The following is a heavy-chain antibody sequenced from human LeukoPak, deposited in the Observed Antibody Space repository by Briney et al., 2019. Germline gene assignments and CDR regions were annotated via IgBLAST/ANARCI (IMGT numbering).Heavy chain of an antibody. D-gene: IGHD4-17*01. CDR2: IIPILGIA. CDR1: GGTFSSYA. Sequence: SVKVSCKASGGTFSSYAISWVRQAPGQGLEWMGRIIPILGIANYAQKFQGRVTITADKSTSTAYMELSSLRSEDTAVYYCARGADGDLIDYWGQGTLVTVSS. J-gene: IGHJ4*02. V-gene: IGHV1-69*04. CDR3: ARGADGDLIDY.